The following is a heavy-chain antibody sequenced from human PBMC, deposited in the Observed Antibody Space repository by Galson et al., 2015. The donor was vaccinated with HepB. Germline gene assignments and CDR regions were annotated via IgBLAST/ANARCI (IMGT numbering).Heavy chain of an antibody. CDR2: ISGSGGST. CDR1: GFTFSSYA. J-gene: IGHJ4*02. D-gene: IGHD2-2*01. Sequence: SLRLSCAASGFTFSSYAMSWVRQAPGKGLEWVSAISGSGGSTYYADSVKGRLTISRDNSKNTLYLQMNSLRAGDTAVYYCAKDIRVVPAATPLDYWGQGTLVTVSS. V-gene: IGHV3-23*01. CDR3: AKDIRVVPAATPLDY.